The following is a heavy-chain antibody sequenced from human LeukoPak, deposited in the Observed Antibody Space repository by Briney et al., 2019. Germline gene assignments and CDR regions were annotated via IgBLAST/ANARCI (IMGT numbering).Heavy chain of an antibody. J-gene: IGHJ4*02. V-gene: IGHV1-69*01. CDR1: GGTFSSYA. CDR3: AREWSNYYDSSGYYYFDY. D-gene: IGHD3-22*01. CDR2: LIPIFGTS. Sequence: SVKVSCKASGGTFSSYAISWVRQAPGQGLEWMGGLIPIFGTSNYAQKFQGRVTITADESTSTAYMELSSLRSEDTAVYYCAREWSNYYDSSGYYYFDYWGQGTLVTVSS.